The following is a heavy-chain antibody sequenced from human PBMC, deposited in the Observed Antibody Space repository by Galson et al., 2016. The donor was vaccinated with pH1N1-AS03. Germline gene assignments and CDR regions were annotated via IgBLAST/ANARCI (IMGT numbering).Heavy chain of an antibody. CDR1: GDSLSSNSVA. Sequence: CAISGDSLSSNSVAWNWIRQSPSRGLEWLGRTYYRSRWYNDYALSVKSRITINPDTSKNQFSLHLNSVTSEDTAVYYCARGRSSAMDVWGQGTTVTVSS. V-gene: IGHV6-1*01. J-gene: IGHJ6*02. CDR2: TYYRSRWYN. CDR3: ARGRSSAMDV. D-gene: IGHD5/OR15-5a*01.